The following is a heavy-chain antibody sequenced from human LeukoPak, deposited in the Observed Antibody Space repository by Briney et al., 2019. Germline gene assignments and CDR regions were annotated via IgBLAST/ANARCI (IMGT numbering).Heavy chain of an antibody. CDR2: IWYDGSNK. V-gene: IGHV3-33*01. CDR1: GFTFSNYG. D-gene: IGHD3-3*01. Sequence: PGGSLRLSCAASGFTFSNYGMHWVRQAPGKGLEWVAVIWYDGSNKYYADSVKGRFTISRDNSKNTLYLQMNSLRAEDTAVYYCARVQSLSGYYSLGYWGQGTLVTVSS. CDR3: ARVQSLSGYYSLGY. J-gene: IGHJ4*02.